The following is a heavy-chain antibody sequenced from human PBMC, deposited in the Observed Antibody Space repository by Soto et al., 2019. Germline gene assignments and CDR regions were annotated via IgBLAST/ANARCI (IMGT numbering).Heavy chain of an antibody. CDR1: GYTFNSYD. CDR2: MNPNSGNT. Sequence: SVKVSCKASGYTFNSYDINWVRQATGQGLEWMGWMNPNSGNTGYAQKFQGRVTMTRNTSISTAYMELSSLRSEDTAVYYCARDLGYCSSTSCYTIGDHNWFDPWGQGTLVTVSS. CDR3: ARDLGYCSSTSCYTIGDHNWFDP. V-gene: IGHV1-8*01. D-gene: IGHD2-2*02. J-gene: IGHJ5*02.